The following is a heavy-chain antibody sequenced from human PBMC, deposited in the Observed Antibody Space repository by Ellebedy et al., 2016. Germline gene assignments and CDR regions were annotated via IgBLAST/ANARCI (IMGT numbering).Heavy chain of an antibody. CDR2: TIPIFGTA. V-gene: IGHV1-69*13. D-gene: IGHD3-10*01. CDR1: GGTFSSYA. Sequence: SVKVSXXASGGTFSSYAISWVRQPPGQGLEWMGGTIPIFGTANYAQKFQGRVTITADESTSTAYMELSSLRSEDTAVYYCARGDYYGSGSYYNVPYYYYGMDVWGQGTTVTVSS. J-gene: IGHJ6*02. CDR3: ARGDYYGSGSYYNVPYYYYGMDV.